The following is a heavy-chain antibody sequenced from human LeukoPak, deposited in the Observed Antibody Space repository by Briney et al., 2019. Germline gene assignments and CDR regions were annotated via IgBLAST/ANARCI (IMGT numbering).Heavy chain of an antibody. CDR2: IYYSGST. CDR1: GGSISSSSYY. V-gene: IGHV4-39*07. D-gene: IGHD3/OR15-3a*01. J-gene: IGHJ5*02. CDR3: ARDHRTRFDP. Sequence: PSETLSLTCTVSGGSISSSSYYWGWIRQPPGKGLEWIGSIYYSGSTYYNPSLKSRVTISVDTSKNQFSLKLSSVTAADTAVYYCARDHRTRFDPWGQGTLVTVSS.